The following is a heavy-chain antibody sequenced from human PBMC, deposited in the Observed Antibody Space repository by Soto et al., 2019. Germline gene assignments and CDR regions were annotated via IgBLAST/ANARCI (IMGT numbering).Heavy chain of an antibody. V-gene: IGHV3-74*01. J-gene: IGHJ6*02. CDR1: GFTFDTYW. Sequence: GGSMRLSCAASGFTFDTYWMNWVRQAPGKGPEWLSGINSDGTNSSYADSVKGRFTISRDNARNTLSLQMNSLRADDTAVYYCARLSGDHSAFFSYGMDAWGQGTTVTVSS. CDR2: INSDGTNS. CDR3: ARLSGDHSAFFSYGMDA. D-gene: IGHD2-21*01.